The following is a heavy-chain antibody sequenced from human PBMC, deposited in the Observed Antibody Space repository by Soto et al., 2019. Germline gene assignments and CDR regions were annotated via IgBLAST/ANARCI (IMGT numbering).Heavy chain of an antibody. CDR1: GFTFSNYD. CDR2: IAYDGSYK. D-gene: IGHD6-25*01. Sequence: QVQLVESGGGVVQPGRSVRLSCGASGFTFSNYDIHWARQAPGKGLEWVAVIAYDGSYKYYADPVKGRFTISRDNSRNTAYLQMNSLRGEDTAVYYCARDKGRQKFSNWFDPWGQGTLVTVSS. V-gene: IGHV3-30-3*01. CDR3: ARDKGRQKFSNWFDP. J-gene: IGHJ5*02.